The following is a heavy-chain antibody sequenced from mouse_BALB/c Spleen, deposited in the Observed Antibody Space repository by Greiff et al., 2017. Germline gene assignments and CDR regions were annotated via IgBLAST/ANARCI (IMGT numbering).Heavy chain of an antibody. CDR3: ARGGGDYIYYYAMDY. D-gene: IGHD2-13*01. J-gene: IGHJ4*01. CDR1: GYSFTGYY. V-gene: IGHV1S34*01. CDR2: ISCYNGAT. Sequence: LVKTGASVKISCKASGYSFTGYYMHWVKQSHGKSLEWIGYISCYNGATSYNQKFKGKATFTVDTSSSTAYMQFNSLTSEDSAVYYCARGGGDYIYYYAMDYWGQGTSVTVSS.